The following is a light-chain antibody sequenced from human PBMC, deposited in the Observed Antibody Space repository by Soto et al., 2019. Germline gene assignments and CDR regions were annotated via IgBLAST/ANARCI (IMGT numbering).Light chain of an antibody. J-gene: IGKJ3*01. CDR3: QQYPRTPLP. Sequence: DIVMTQSPDSLAVSLGERATINCKSSQSVLYSSNNKNYLAWYQQEPGQPPKLLIYWASTRESGVPDRFSGSRSGTDFTLTIGSLQAEDVAVYYCQQYPRTPLPFGPGTKVDIK. CDR1: QSVLYSSNNKNY. V-gene: IGKV4-1*01. CDR2: WAS.